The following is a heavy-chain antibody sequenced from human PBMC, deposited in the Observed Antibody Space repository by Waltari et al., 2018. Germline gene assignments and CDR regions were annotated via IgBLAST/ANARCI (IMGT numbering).Heavy chain of an antibody. CDR2: INRDGRDK. CDR1: GFTFRSYW. V-gene: IGHV3-7*01. CDR3: ARDVEGVLDF. D-gene: IGHD3-10*01. Sequence: EVQLVESGGGLVQPGGSLRLSCAASGFTFRSYWMGWVRQAPGKGPEWVDKINRDGRDKNYVDSVKGRFTVSRDNTKNSLSLQMDSLRVEDTAVYFCARDVEGVLDFWGQGTLVTVSS. J-gene: IGHJ4*02.